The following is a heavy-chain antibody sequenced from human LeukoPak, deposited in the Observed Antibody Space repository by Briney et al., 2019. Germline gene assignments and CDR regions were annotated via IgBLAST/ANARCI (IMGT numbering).Heavy chain of an antibody. J-gene: IGHJ4*02. CDR2: INNNGNSA. CDR1: GLTFSYYA. Sequence: GGSLRLSCVASGLTFSYYAMHWVRQAPGKGLEYVSTINNNGNSASYANSVKGRFTISRDNSKNTLYLQLGSLRAEDMAVYYCARDRVGSSWSEFDYWGQGTLVTVSS. V-gene: IGHV3-64*01. CDR3: ARDRVGSSWSEFDY. D-gene: IGHD6-13*01.